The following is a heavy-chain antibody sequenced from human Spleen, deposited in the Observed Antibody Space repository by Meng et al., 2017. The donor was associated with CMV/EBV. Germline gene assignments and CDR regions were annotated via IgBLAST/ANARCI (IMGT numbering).Heavy chain of an antibody. J-gene: IGHJ4*02. CDR2: VIPVCGTP. V-gene: IGHV1-69*05. Sequence: GTFRSYGINWVRQAPGQGLEWMGGVIPVCGTPNYAQHFQGGVTLTTDESTSTAFMDRKSLRSEDAAVYFCAREGHTSGWPGSGHFAYWGQGTLVTVSS. CDR1: GTFRSYG. D-gene: IGHD6-25*01. CDR3: AREGHTSGWPGSGHFAY.